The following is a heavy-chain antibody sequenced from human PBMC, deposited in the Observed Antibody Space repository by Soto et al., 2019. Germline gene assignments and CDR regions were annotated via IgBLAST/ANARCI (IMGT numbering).Heavy chain of an antibody. CDR1: GYSFTSYW. D-gene: IGHD3-3*01. Sequence: GESLKISCQGSGYSFTSYWIGWVRQMPGKGLEWMGIIYPGDSDTRYSPSFQGQVTISADKSISTAYLQWSSLKASDTAMYYCARQHRDDYDFWSGYQGHYYFDYWGQGTLVTVSS. CDR2: IYPGDSDT. V-gene: IGHV5-51*01. CDR3: ARQHRDDYDFWSGYQGHYYFDY. J-gene: IGHJ4*02.